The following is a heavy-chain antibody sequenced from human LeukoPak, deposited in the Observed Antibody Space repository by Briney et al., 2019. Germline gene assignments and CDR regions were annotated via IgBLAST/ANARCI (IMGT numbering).Heavy chain of an antibody. V-gene: IGHV4-59*08. CDR1: GGSISSYY. CDR2: IHYSGGIT. Sequence: SETLSLTCTVSGGSISSYYWSWIRQPPGKGLEWIGYIHYSGGITYYNPSLKSRVTISLDTSKNQFSLNLSSVTAADTAVYYCARGPGGSSSSDFDYWGQGTLVTVSS. J-gene: IGHJ4*02. CDR3: ARGPGGSSSSDFDY. D-gene: IGHD6-6*01.